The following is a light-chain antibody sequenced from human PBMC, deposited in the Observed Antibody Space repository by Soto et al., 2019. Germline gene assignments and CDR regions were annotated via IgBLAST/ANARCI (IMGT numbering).Light chain of an antibody. J-gene: IGKJ2*01. V-gene: IGKV3-20*01. Sequence: EIVLTQSPGTLALSPGERTTLSCRASQSVSSSYLAWYQQNPGQAPRLLIYGASSRATGIPDRFSGSGSGTDFTLTISRLEPEDFAVYYCQQSGSSPRTFGQGTKLEI. CDR1: QSVSSSY. CDR2: GAS. CDR3: QQSGSSPRT.